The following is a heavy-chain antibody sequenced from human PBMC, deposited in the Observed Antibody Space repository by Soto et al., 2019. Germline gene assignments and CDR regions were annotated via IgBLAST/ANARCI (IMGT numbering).Heavy chain of an antibody. V-gene: IGHV3-74*01. D-gene: IGHD3-16*01. J-gene: IGHJ4*02. CDR2: SKSDGSST. CDR3: ARAPYRITFGGVIDY. Sequence: EVQLVESGGGLVQPGGSLRLSCAASGFTFSDYWMHWVRQAPGKGLVWVSRSKSDGSSTSYADSVKGRFTISRDNAKNTLYLQMHSLRAEDTAVYYCARAPYRITFGGVIDYWGQGTLVTVSS. CDR1: GFTFSDYW.